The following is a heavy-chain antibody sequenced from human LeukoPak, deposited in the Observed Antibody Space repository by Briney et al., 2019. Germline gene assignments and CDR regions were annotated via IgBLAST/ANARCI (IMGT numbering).Heavy chain of an antibody. V-gene: IGHV1-69*13. CDR2: IIPIFGTA. D-gene: IGHD2-2*01. J-gene: IGHJ3*02. CDR1: GGTFISYA. Sequence: SVKVSCKASGGTFISYAISWVRQAPGQGLEWMGGIIPIFGTAHYAQKFQGRVTITADESTTTAYMERSRLRSEDTAVYYCASTVVPAKDGAFDIWGQGTMVTVSS. CDR3: ASTVVPAKDGAFDI.